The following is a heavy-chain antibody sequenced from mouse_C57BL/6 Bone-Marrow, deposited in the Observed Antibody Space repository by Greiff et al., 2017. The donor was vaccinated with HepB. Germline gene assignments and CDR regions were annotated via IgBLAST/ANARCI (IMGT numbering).Heavy chain of an antibody. V-gene: IGHV1-54*01. CDR2: INPGSGGT. CDR3: ARGVPPWFAY. Sequence: VQLQQSGAELVRPGTSVKVSCKASGYAFTNYLIEWVKQRPGQGLEWIGVINPGSGGTKYNEKFKGKATLTADKSSSTAYMQLSSLTSEDSAVYFCARGVPPWFAYWGQGTLVTVSA. CDR1: GYAFTNYL. D-gene: IGHD2-14*01. J-gene: IGHJ3*01.